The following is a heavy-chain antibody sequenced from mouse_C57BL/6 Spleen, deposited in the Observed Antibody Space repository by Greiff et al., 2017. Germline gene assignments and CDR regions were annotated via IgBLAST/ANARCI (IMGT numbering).Heavy chain of an antibody. CDR3: ARASYYYGSSSWFAY. Sequence: QVTLKESGPGILQSSQTLSLTCSFSGFSLSTSGMGVSWIRQPSGKGLEWLAHIYWDDDKRYNPSLKSRLTISKDTSRNQVFLKITSVDTADTATYYCARASYYYGSSSWFAYWGQGTLVTVSA. D-gene: IGHD1-1*01. V-gene: IGHV8-12*01. CDR1: GFSLSTSGMG. J-gene: IGHJ3*01. CDR2: IYWDDDK.